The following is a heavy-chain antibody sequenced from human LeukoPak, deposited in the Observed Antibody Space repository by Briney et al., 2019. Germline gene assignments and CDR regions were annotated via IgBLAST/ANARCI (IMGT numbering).Heavy chain of an antibody. D-gene: IGHD3-22*01. J-gene: IGHJ3*02. Sequence: GGSLRLSCAASGFTFSSYAMSWVRQAPGKGLEWVSAISGSGGSTYYADSVKGRFTISRDNSKNTLYLQMNSLRAEDTAVYYCAKALITMIVEVGDAFDIWGQGTMVTVSS. CDR3: AKALITMIVEVGDAFDI. CDR1: GFTFSSYA. V-gene: IGHV3-23*01. CDR2: ISGSGGST.